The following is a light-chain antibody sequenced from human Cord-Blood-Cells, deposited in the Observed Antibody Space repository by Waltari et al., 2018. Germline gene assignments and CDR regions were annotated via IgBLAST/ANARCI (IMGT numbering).Light chain of an antibody. V-gene: IGLV3-1*01. CDR3: QAWDSSTVV. J-gene: IGLJ2*01. CDR1: QSGDKY. Sequence: SYELTQPPSVSVSPGQTASITCSGGQSGDKYACWYQQKPGQSPVLVIYQDSKRPSGIPERFSGSNSGNTATLTISGTQAMDEADYYCQAWDSSTVVFGGGTKLTVL. CDR2: QDS.